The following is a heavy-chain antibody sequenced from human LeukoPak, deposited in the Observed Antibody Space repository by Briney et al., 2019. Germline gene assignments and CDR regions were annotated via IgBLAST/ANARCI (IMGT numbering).Heavy chain of an antibody. Sequence: PGGSLRLSCVASGFTFSNYAMSWVRQAPGKGLEWVSGISGGGGSTYYADSVKGRFTISRDNSKNTLYLQMNSLRAEDTAVYYCARDGPASNWFDPWGQGTLVTVSS. J-gene: IGHJ5*02. CDR3: ARDGPASNWFDP. CDR2: ISGGGGST. D-gene: IGHD2-2*01. CDR1: GFTFSNYA. V-gene: IGHV3-23*01.